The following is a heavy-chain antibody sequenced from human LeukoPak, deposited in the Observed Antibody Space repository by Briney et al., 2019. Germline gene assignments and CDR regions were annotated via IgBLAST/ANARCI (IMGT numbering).Heavy chain of an antibody. D-gene: IGHD3-22*01. CDR2: IIPIFGTA. CDR1: GGTFSSYA. V-gene: IGHV1-69*05. J-gene: IGHJ3*02. CDR3: ARVPYYYDSSGYYGIQHDAFDI. Sequence: ASVKVSCKASGGTFSSYAISWVRQAPGQGLEWMGGIIPIFGTANYAQKFQGRVTITTDESTSTAYMELSSLRSEDTAVYYCARVPYYYDSSGYYGIQHDAFDIWGQGTMVTVSS.